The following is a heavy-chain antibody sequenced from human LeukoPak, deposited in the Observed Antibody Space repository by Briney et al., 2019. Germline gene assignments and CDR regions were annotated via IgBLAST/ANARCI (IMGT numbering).Heavy chain of an antibody. D-gene: IGHD3-9*01. Sequence: GGSLRLSCAASGFTVSSNYMSWVRQAPGKGLEWVAFIRYDGSNKYYADSVKGRFTISRDNSKNTPYLQMNSLRAEDTAVYYCAKDQDFDWLLCFDYWGQGTLVTVSS. V-gene: IGHV3-30*02. CDR1: GFTVSSNY. J-gene: IGHJ4*02. CDR3: AKDQDFDWLLCFDY. CDR2: IRYDGSNK.